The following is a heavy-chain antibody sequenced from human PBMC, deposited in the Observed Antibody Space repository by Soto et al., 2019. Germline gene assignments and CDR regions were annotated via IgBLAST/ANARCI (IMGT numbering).Heavy chain of an antibody. CDR1: GFTFSSYA. CDR2: ISGSGGST. CDR3: AKEDYDYIWGSYRNFDY. Sequence: GGSLRLSCAASGFTFSSYAMSWVRQAPGKGLEWVSAISGSGGSTYYADSVKGRFTISRDNSKNTLYLQMNRLRAEDTAVYYCAKEDYDYIWGSYRNFDYWGQGTLVTVSS. V-gene: IGHV3-23*01. J-gene: IGHJ4*02. D-gene: IGHD3-16*02.